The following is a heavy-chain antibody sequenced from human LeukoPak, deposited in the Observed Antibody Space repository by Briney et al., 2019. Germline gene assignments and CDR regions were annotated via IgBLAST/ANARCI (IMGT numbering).Heavy chain of an antibody. J-gene: IGHJ4*02. CDR2: ISAYNGNT. CDR1: GYTFTSHG. Sequence: GASVKVSCKASGYTFTSHGISWVRQAPGQGLEWMGWISAYNGNTNYAQKLQGRVTMTTDTSTSTAYMELSRLRSDDTAVYYCARDSTGSRWGYYFDYWGQGTLVTVSS. D-gene: IGHD6-13*01. CDR3: ARDSTGSRWGYYFDY. V-gene: IGHV1-18*01.